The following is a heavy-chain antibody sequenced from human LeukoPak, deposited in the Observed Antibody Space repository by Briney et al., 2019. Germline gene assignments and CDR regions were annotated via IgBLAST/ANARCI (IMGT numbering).Heavy chain of an antibody. D-gene: IGHD6-13*01. Sequence: PGGSLRLSCAASGFTFSIYSMNWVRQAPGKGLEWVSSISSSSSYIYYTDSVKDRFTISRDNAKNSLYLQMNRLRAEDTAVYYCASGYSSSWYDGYWGQGTLVTVSS. CDR1: GFTFSIYS. CDR3: ASGYSSSWYDGY. CDR2: ISSSSSYI. V-gene: IGHV3-21*01. J-gene: IGHJ4*02.